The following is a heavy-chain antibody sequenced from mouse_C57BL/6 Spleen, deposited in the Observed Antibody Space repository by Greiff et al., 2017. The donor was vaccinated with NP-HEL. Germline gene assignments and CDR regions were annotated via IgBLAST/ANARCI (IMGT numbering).Heavy chain of an antibody. J-gene: IGHJ1*03. Sequence: QVHVKQSGAELVKPGASVKISCKASGYAFSSYWMNWVKQRPGKGLEWIGQIYPGDGDTNYNGKFKGKATLTADKSSSTAYMQLSSLTSEDSAVYYCATNYYGSSHWYFDVWGTGTTVTVSS. CDR2: IYPGDGDT. CDR3: ATNYYGSSHWYFDV. V-gene: IGHV1-80*01. CDR1: GYAFSSYW. D-gene: IGHD1-1*01.